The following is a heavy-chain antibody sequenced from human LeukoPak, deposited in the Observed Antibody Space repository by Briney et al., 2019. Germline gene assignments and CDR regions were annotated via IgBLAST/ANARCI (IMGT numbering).Heavy chain of an antibody. V-gene: IGHV1-2*02. J-gene: IGHJ3*02. Sequence: GASVKVSCKASGYTFTGYYMHWVRQAPGQGLEWMGWINPNSGGTNYAQKFQGRVTMTRDTSTSTVYMELSSLRSEDTAVYYCARDRPGDAFDIWGQGTMVTVSS. CDR2: INPNSGGT. CDR1: GYTFTGYY. CDR3: ARDRPGDAFDI.